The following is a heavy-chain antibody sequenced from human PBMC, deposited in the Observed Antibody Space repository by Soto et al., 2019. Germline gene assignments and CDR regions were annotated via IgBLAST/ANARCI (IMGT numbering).Heavy chain of an antibody. V-gene: IGHV5-51*01. D-gene: IGHD2-21*02. CDR2: IYPGNSDT. CDR1: GYSFSINW. CDR3: AIDSYFNGCNCARGGFDF. J-gene: IGHJ3*01. Sequence: PGESLKISCRGSGYSFSINWVGWLRQMPGKGLEWVGIIYPGNSDTIYSPSFQGQVTISADTAHSTAYLHWDTLKPSDTAIYFCAIDSYFNGCNCARGGFDFWGQGTLVTVSS.